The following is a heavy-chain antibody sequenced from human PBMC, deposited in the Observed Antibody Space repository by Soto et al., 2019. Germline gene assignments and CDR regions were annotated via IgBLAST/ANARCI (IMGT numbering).Heavy chain of an antibody. J-gene: IGHJ6*03. CDR2: ISGSGGST. CDR3: AKVYPGGAAVPDLDYYYHYYMDV. D-gene: IGHD3-16*01. V-gene: IGHV3-23*01. CDR1: GFTFSSYA. Sequence: GGSLRLCCAASGFTFSSYAMSWVRQAPGKGLEWVSAISGSGGSTYYADSVKGRFTISRDNSKNTLYLQMNSLRAEDTAVYYCAKVYPGGAAVPDLDYYYHYYMDVWGKGTTVTVSS.